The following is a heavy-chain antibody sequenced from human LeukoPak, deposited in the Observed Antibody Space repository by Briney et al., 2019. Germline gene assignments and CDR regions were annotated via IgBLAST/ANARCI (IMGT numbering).Heavy chain of an antibody. V-gene: IGHV3-49*04. CDR1: GFRIGEYS. CDR3: SREDYGGNFYYYYYMDV. CDR2: IRSKAHGGTT. J-gene: IGHJ6*03. D-gene: IGHD4-23*01. Sequence: GGSLRLSCTASGFRIGEYSMSWVRQAPGKGLEWVGFIRSKAHGGTTVYAASVKGRFTISRDDSKSIAYLQMNSLKTDDTAVYYCSREDYGGNFYYYYYMDVWGKGTTVTISS.